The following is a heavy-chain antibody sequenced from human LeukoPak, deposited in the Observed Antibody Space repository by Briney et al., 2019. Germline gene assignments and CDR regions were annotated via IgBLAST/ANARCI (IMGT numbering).Heavy chain of an antibody. CDR2: ISTNGGST. Sequence: GGSLRHSCAASGFAFSRYAMHWVRQAPGKGLEYVSAISTNGGSTYYASSVKGRFTISRDNSKNTLYLQMVNLRPEDMAVYYCARGNDSSGYYYFFDYWAREPWSPSPQ. D-gene: IGHD3-22*01. V-gene: IGHV3-64*01. CDR3: ARGNDSSGYYYFFDY. J-gene: IGHJ4*02. CDR1: GFAFSRYA.